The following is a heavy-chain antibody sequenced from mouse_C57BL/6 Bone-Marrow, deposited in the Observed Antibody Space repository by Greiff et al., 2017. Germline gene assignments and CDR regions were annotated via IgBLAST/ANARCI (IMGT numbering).Heavy chain of an antibody. V-gene: IGHV1-72*01. J-gene: IGHJ3*01. Sequence: QVQLQQPGAELVKPGASVKLSCKASGYTFTSYWMHWVKQRPGRGLEWIGRIDPNSGGTKYNEKFKSKATLTVDKPSSTAYMQLSSLTSEDSAVYYGARTFLFITTVGGFAYWGQGTLVTVSA. CDR3: ARTFLFITTVGGFAY. CDR2: IDPNSGGT. CDR1: GYTFTSYW. D-gene: IGHD1-1*01.